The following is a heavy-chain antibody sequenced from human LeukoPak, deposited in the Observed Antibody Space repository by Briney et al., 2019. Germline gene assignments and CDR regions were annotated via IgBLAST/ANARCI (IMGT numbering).Heavy chain of an antibody. CDR2: ISSSSSTI. J-gene: IGHJ4*02. CDR1: GFTFSSYS. V-gene: IGHV3-48*04. CDR3: ARSMITFGGVIPH. Sequence: GGSLRLSCAASGFTFSSYSMNWVRQAPGKGLEWVSYISSSSSTIYYADSVKGRFTISRDNAKNSLYLQMNSLRAEDTAVYYCARSMITFGGVIPHWGQGTLVTVSS. D-gene: IGHD3-16*01.